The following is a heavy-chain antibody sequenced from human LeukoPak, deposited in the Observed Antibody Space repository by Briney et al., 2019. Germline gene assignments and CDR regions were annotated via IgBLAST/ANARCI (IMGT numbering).Heavy chain of an antibody. CDR2: ISSSSYI. CDR1: GFTFSSYS. J-gene: IGHJ3*02. CDR3: ARGSGSYSDAFDI. D-gene: IGHD1-26*01. Sequence: GGSLRLSCVASGFTFSSYSMNWVRQAPGKGLEWVSSISSSSYIYYADSVKGRFTISRDNAKNSLYLQMNSLRAEDTAVYYCARGSGSYSDAFDIWGQGTMVTVSS. V-gene: IGHV3-21*01.